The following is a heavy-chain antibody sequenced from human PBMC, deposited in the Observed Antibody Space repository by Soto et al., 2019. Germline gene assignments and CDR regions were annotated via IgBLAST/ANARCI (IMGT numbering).Heavy chain of an antibody. J-gene: IGHJ6*03. CDR1: GGSISSGGYY. CDR3: ASKSRNVDIVATRYYYYYYMDV. V-gene: IGHV4-31*03. Sequence: QVQLQESGPGLVKPSQTLSLTCTVSGGSISSGGYYWSWIRQHPGKGLEWIGYIYYSGSTYYNPSLNSRVTRSVDTSKNQCFRKLSSVTAADTAVYYCASKSRNVDIVATRYYYYYYMDVWGKGTTVTVSS. CDR2: IYYSGST. D-gene: IGHD5-12*01.